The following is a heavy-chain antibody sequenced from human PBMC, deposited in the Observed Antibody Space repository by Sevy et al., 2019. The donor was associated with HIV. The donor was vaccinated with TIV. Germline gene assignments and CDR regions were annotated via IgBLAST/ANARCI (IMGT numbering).Heavy chain of an antibody. J-gene: IGHJ6*02. Sequence: GESLKISCVASGFIVHNYWMTWVRQAPGKGLEWVANIKDDGSAKYYVGSVKGRFTISRDDAENSLFLQMNRLRVEDTAVYYCAKFKKRPHVWLPGGLDVWGQGTTVTVSS. D-gene: IGHD3-16*01. V-gene: IGHV3-7*01. CDR3: AKFKKRPHVWLPGGLDV. CDR2: IKDDGSAK. CDR1: GFIVHNYW.